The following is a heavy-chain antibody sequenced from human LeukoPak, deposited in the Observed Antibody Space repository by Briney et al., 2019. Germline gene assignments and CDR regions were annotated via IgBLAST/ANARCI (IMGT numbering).Heavy chain of an antibody. J-gene: IGHJ4*02. CDR3: ARSPYYYDSSGYYGPHYFDY. CDR2: IYYSGST. V-gene: IGHV4-39*07. CDR1: GGSITSSSYY. D-gene: IGHD3-22*01. Sequence: PSETLSLTCTVSGGSITSSSYYWGWIRQPPGKGLQWIGSIYYSGSTYYNPSLKSRVTISVDTSKIQFSLKLSSVTAADTAVYYCARSPYYYDSSGYYGPHYFDYWGQGTLVTVSS.